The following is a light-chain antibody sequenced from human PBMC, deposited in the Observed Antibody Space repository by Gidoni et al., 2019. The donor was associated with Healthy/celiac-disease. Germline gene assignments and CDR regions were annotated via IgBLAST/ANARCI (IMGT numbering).Light chain of an antibody. J-gene: IGKJ1*01. CDR2: GAS. Sequence: ESVLTPSPGTLSLSPGERATLSCRASQAVSNSYLAWYVQQPGQAPRLLIYGASNRATGTPDRFSGSGSGTDFTLTISRLEPEDFATYYCQQYGSSSGAFGQGTKVEIK. V-gene: IGKV3-20*01. CDR3: QQYGSSSGA. CDR1: QAVSNSY.